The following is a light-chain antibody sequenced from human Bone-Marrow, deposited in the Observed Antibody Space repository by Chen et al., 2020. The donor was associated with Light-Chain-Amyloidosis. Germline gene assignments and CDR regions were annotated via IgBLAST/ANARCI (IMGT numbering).Light chain of an antibody. J-gene: IGLJ2*01. CDR1: SSDVGGFNY. CDR2: DVS. CDR3: SSCTSSGTLI. Sequence: QSALTQPASVSGSPGQSITISCSGSSSDVGGFNYVSWYHQHPGKARKLVICDVSNRPSGISDRVAGSRSGNTASLTMSGLQAEEGADSYCSSCTSSGTLIFGGGTKLTVL. V-gene: IGLV2-14*03.